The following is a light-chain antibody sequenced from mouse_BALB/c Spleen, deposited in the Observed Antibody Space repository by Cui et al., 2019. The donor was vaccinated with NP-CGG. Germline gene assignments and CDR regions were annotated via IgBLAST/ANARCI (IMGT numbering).Light chain of an antibody. Sequence: QAVVTYESALTPPPGETVTLTCRSRTGAVTTSNYANWVQEKPDHLFTGLIGGTNNRAPGVPARFSGSLIGDKAALTITGAQTEDEAIYFCALWYSNHWVFGGGTKLTVL. CDR1: TGAVTTSNY. CDR3: ALWYSNHWV. V-gene: IGLV1*01. J-gene: IGLJ1*01. CDR2: GTN.